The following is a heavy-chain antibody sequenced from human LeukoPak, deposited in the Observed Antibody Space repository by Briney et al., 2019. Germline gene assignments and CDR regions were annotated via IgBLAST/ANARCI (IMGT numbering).Heavy chain of an antibody. CDR3: ARAYYDILTGYYIDY. D-gene: IGHD3-9*01. V-gene: IGHV4-39*07. J-gene: IGHJ4*02. Sequence: ETLSLTCTVSGGSISSSSYYWGWIRQPPGKGLEWIGSIYYSGSTYYNPSLKSRVTISVDTSKNQFSLKLSSVTAADTAVYYCARAYYDILTGYYIDYWGQGTLVTVSS. CDR2: IYYSGST. CDR1: GGSISSSSYY.